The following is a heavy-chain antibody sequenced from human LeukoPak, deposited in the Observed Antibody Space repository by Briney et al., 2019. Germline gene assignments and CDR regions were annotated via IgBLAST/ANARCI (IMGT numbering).Heavy chain of an antibody. CDR1: GFTFSNAW. CDR2: IKSKTDGGTT. V-gene: IGHV3-15*01. CDR3: TTANDYGDYPFDY. Sequence: GGSLRLSCAASGFTFSNAWMSWVRQAPGKGLEWVGRIKSKTDGGTTDYAAPVKGRFTISRDDSKNTLYLQMNSLKTEDTAVYYCTTANDYGDYPFDYWGQGTLVTPSA. D-gene: IGHD4-17*01. J-gene: IGHJ4*02.